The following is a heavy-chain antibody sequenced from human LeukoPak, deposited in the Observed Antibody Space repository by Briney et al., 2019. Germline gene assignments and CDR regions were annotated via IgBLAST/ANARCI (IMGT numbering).Heavy chain of an antibody. CDR2: IWYDGSNK. CDR3: AKVRTYFYHGLDV. Sequence: GGSLRLSCVASGFTFSSYGMHWVRQVPGKGLEWVALIWYDGSNKCYSDSVKGRFTISRDNSKNTLFLQVNSLRAEDTAVYYCAKVRTYFYHGLDVWGQGTTVTVSS. D-gene: IGHD1-14*01. J-gene: IGHJ6*02. V-gene: IGHV3-33*06. CDR1: GFTFSSYG.